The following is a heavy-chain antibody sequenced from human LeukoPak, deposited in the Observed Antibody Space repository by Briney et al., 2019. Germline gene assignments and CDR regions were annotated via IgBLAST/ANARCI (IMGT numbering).Heavy chain of an antibody. CDR1: GGSISRSRYY. CDR2: IYYSGST. V-gene: IGHV4-39*01. D-gene: IGHD6-6*01. CDR3: ARHVLAAWADY. Sequence: SETLSLTCTVSGGSISRSRYYWGWVRQPPGKGLEWIGSIYYSGSTYYNPSLKSRVTISVDTSKNQFSLKLSSVTAADTAVYYCARHVLAAWADYWGQGTLVTVSS. J-gene: IGHJ4*02.